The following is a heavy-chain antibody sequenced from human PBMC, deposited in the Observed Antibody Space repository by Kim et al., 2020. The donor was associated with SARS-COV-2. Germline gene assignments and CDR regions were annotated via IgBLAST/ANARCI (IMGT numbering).Heavy chain of an antibody. CDR3: AGGSGWLTED. Sequence: SETLSLTCSVSGGSISTYYYNWIRHSPGKGLGWIGHISNSGSTNYNPSLKSRVSISSDMSKNQFSLKLTSVTAADTAVYYCAGGSGWLTEDWGQGTLVTVSS. J-gene: IGHJ4*02. CDR1: GGSISTYY. CDR2: ISNSGST. D-gene: IGHD6-19*01. V-gene: IGHV4-59*13.